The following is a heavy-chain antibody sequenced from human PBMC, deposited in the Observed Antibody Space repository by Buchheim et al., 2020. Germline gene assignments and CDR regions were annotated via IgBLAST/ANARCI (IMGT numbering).Heavy chain of an antibody. V-gene: IGHV3-21*01. CDR1: GFTFSSYS. CDR2: ISSSSSYI. D-gene: IGHD2-15*01. J-gene: IGHJ4*03. Sequence: EVQLVESGGGLVKPGGSLRLSCAASGFTFSSYSMNWVRQAPGKGLEWVSSISSSSSYIYYADSVKGRFTISRDNANNILYLHMTSLRVEDTATYYCVRDRGWTAFDYWGQGAL. CDR3: VRDRGWTAFDY.